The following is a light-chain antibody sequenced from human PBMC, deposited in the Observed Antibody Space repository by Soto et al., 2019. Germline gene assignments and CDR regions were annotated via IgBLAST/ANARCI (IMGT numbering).Light chain of an antibody. CDR1: GSNIGAGYS. V-gene: IGLV1-40*01. CDR3: QTYDSSLNGWV. Sequence: QSVLKQPPSVSGAPGQRVTISCTGSGSNIGAGYSVHWYQQLPGTAPKLLIFGSSRPSWVADRFSVSKSGTSASLAITGLQYEDEADYSCQTYDSSLNGWVFGGGTKVTVL. CDR2: GS. J-gene: IGLJ2*01.